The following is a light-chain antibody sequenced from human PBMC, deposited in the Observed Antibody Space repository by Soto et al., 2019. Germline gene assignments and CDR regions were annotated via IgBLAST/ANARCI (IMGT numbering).Light chain of an antibody. V-gene: IGKV1-39*01. J-gene: IGKJ5*01. CDR3: QQGYSSPAT. CDR2: GAS. Sequence: IQVTQSASVLSASVGGMVTITCRASQSIGKHLNWYQQKPGKAPKFLIYGASTLQNGVPSRFTGSGSGTDFTLTVNSLQAEDFATYYCQQGYSSPATFGQGTRLEIK. CDR1: QSIGKH.